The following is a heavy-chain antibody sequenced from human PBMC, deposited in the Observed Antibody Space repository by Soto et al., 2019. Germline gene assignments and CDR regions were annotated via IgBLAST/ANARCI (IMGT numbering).Heavy chain of an antibody. J-gene: IGHJ4*02. CDR2: IRSKAYGGTT. Sequence: AGGSLRLSCTASGFTFGDYAMSWVRQAPGKGLEWVGFIRSKAYGGTTEYAASVKGRFTISRDDSKSIAYLQMNSLKTEDTAVYYCTRDGYYDILTGSPVPGNDYWGQGTLVTVSS. V-gene: IGHV3-49*04. D-gene: IGHD3-9*01. CDR3: TRDGYYDILTGSPVPGNDY. CDR1: GFTFGDYA.